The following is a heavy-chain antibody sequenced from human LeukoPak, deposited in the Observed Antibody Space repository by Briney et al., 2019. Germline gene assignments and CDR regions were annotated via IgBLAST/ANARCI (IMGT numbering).Heavy chain of an antibody. CDR1: GYTFTSYG. V-gene: IGHV1-18*01. D-gene: IGHD3-3*01. Sequence: GASVKVSCKASGYTFTSYGISWVRQAPGQGLEWMGWISAYNGNTNYAQKLQGRVTMTTDTSTSTAYMELRSLGSDDTAVYYCARDGITIFGVVISYYYYGMDVWGQGTTVTVSS. J-gene: IGHJ6*02. CDR3: ARDGITIFGVVISYYYYGMDV. CDR2: ISAYNGNT.